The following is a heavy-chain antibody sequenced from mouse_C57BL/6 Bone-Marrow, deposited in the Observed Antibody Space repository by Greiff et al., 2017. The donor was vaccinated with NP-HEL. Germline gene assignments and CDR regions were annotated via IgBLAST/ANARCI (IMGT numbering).Heavy chain of an antibody. Sequence: VQLVESGAELVRPGASVTLSCKASGYTFTDYEMHWVKQTPVHGLEWIGAIDPETGGTAYNQKFKGKAILTADKSSSTAYMELRSLTSEDSAVYYCTRVYYYGSSPYWYFDVWGTGTTVTVSS. D-gene: IGHD1-1*01. CDR2: IDPETGGT. J-gene: IGHJ1*03. V-gene: IGHV1-15*01. CDR3: TRVYYYGSSPYWYFDV. CDR1: GYTFTDYE.